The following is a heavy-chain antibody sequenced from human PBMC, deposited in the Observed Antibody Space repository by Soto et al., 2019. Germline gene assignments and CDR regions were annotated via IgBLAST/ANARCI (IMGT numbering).Heavy chain of an antibody. D-gene: IGHD2-2*01. V-gene: IGHV4-30-4*01. CDR3: AREGIVVVQAAMIGGMTQAFDI. Sequence: SETLSLTCTVSGGSISSGDYYWRWIRQPPGKGLEWIGYVYYSGSTYYNPSLKSRVTISVDTTKNQFSLKLSSVTAADTAVYYCAREGIVVVQAAMIGGMTQAFDIWGQGTMVTVSS. CDR2: VYYSGST. J-gene: IGHJ3*02. CDR1: GGSISSGDYY.